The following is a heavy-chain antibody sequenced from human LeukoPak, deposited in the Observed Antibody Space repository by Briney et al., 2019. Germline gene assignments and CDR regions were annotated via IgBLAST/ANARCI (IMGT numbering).Heavy chain of an antibody. D-gene: IGHD2-2*01. Sequence: INHSGTTNYTPSLKSRVTISVDTSKNQFSLKLSSVTAADTAVYYCARGYCSSTSCYPSWFDPWGQGTLVTVSS. V-gene: IGHV4-34*01. CDR2: INHSGTT. J-gene: IGHJ5*02. CDR3: ARGYCSSTSCYPSWFDP.